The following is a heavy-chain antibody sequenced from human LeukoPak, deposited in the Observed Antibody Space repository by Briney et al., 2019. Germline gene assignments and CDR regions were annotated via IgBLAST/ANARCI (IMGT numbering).Heavy chain of an antibody. CDR3: ARDTHSCFDY. J-gene: IGHJ4*02. Sequence: PGGSLRLSCAASGFTFRSHAMSWVRQAPGKGLEWVSAISSSGISTYYADAVKGRFTISRDNAKNTLYLQMNSLRAEDTAVYYCARDTHSCFDYWGQGTPVTVSS. D-gene: IGHD2-15*01. CDR2: ISSSGIST. CDR1: GFTFRSHA. V-gene: IGHV3-23*01.